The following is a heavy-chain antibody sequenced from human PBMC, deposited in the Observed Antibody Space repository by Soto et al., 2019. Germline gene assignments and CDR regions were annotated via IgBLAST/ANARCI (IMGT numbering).Heavy chain of an antibody. J-gene: IGHJ6*02. CDR1: GFTFSSYW. CDR3: ARDSNMVRGVIHSLSPSDIDYGMDV. V-gene: IGHV3-7*01. Sequence: QPGGSLRLSCAASGFTFSSYWMSWVRQAPGKGLEWVANIKQDGSEKYYVDSVKGRFTVSRDNAKNSLYLQMNSLRAEDTAVYYCARDSNMVRGVIHSLSPSDIDYGMDVWGQGTTVTVSS. D-gene: IGHD3-10*01. CDR2: IKQDGSEK.